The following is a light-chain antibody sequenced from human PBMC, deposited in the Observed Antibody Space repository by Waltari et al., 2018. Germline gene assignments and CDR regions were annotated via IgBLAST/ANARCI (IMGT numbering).Light chain of an antibody. J-gene: IGKJ2*01. CDR1: QNIDIY. Sequence: IQLTQSPSSLSASLRDRVTITCRASQNIDIYLNWYQQRTGKAPNVLLSVASNLRSGVPSRFSGSGSGTVFTLTINNLQPEDFATYYCQQSYSIATFGQGTKLEMK. CDR3: QQSYSIAT. V-gene: IGKV1-39*01. CDR2: VAS.